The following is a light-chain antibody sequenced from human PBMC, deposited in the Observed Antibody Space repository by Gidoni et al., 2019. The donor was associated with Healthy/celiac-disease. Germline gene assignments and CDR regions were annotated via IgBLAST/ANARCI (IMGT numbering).Light chain of an antibody. CDR2: DAS. CDR3: QRYNSYPFT. J-gene: IGKJ3*01. V-gene: IGKV1-5*01. CDR1: QSISSW. Sequence: DIQMTQSPSTLSASVGDRVTITCRASQSISSWLAWYQQKPEKAPKLLIYDASSLESGVPSRFSGSGSGTEFTLTISSLQPDDFATYYCQRYNSYPFTFGPGTKVDIK.